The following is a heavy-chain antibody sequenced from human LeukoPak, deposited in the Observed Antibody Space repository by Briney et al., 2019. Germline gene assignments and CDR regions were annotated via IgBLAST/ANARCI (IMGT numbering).Heavy chain of an antibody. V-gene: IGHV3-33*06. J-gene: IGHJ4*02. CDR2: IWYDGSNK. CDR3: AKDRGIAVAGIYDY. CDR1: GFTFSSYG. D-gene: IGHD6-19*01. Sequence: PGGSLRLSCAASGFTFSSYGMHWVRQAPGKELERVAVIWYDGSNKYYADSVKGRFTISRDNSKNTLYLQMNSLRAEDTAVYYCAKDRGIAVAGIYDYWGQGTLVTVSS.